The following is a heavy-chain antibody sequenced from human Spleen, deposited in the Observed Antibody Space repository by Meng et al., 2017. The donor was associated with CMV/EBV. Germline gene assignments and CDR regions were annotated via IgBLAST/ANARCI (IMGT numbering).Heavy chain of an antibody. CDR2: IYWDGDK. Sequence: SGFSLCIIRMGMRSLRQPPGKVLEWLAFIYWDGDKRYSPSLKSRLTITKDTSKNQVVLTMTDMDPVDTATDYCAHSPYFYDSRSVDYWGQGTLVTVSS. J-gene: IGHJ4*02. D-gene: IGHD3-22*01. CDR3: AHSPYFYDSRSVDY. CDR1: GFSLCIIRMG. V-gene: IGHV2-5*02.